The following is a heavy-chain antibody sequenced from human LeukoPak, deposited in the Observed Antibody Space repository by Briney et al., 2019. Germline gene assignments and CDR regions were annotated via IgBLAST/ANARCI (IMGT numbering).Heavy chain of an antibody. D-gene: IGHD5-18*01. J-gene: IGHJ4*02. CDR2: ISGSGGST. CDR3: AKGSSGTAMVAYYFDY. V-gene: IGHV3-23*01. CDR1: GFTFSSYA. Sequence: PGGSLRLSCAASGFTFSSYAMSWVRQAPGKGLEWVSAISGSGGSTYYADSVNGRFTISRDNSKNTLYLQMNSLRAEDTAVYYCAKGSSGTAMVAYYFDYWGQGTLVTVSS.